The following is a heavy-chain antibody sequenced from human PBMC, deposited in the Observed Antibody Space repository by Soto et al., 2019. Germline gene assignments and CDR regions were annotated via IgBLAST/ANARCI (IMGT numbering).Heavy chain of an antibody. J-gene: IGHJ6*02. CDR3: AKDLTNSSSWYYYYYGMDV. CDR1: GFTFSSYG. CDR2: ISYDGSNK. D-gene: IGHD6-13*01. V-gene: IGHV3-30*18. Sequence: QVQLVDSGGGVVQPGRSLRLSCAASGFTFSSYGMHWVRQAPGKGLEWVEVISYDGSNKYYADSVKGRFTISRDNSKNTLYLQMTSLRAEDTAVYYCAKDLTNSSSWYYYYYGMDVWGQGTTVTVSS.